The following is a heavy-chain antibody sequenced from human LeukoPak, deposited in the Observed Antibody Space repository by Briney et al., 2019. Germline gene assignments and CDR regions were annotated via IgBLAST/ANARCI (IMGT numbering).Heavy chain of an antibody. CDR1: GFTFSSYS. CDR2: ISSSSSYI. J-gene: IGHJ5*02. Sequence: GGSLRLSCAASGFTFSSYSMNWVRQAPGKGLEWVSSISSSSSYIYYADSVKGRFTISRDNAKNSLYLQMNSLRAEDTAVYYCARDSLSSSWQGRFDPWGQGTLVTVSS. CDR3: ARDSLSSSWQGRFDP. V-gene: IGHV3-21*01. D-gene: IGHD6-13*01.